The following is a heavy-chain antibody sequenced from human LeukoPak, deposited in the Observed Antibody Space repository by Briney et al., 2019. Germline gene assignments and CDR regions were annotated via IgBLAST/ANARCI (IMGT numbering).Heavy chain of an antibody. Sequence: PGGSLRLSCAASGFSFSTYSMNWVRQAPGKGLEWVSSISRNSRYIYYADSMRGRFTISRDNAKNSLYLQMNSLRAEDTAVYYCARDGPLGAVAKYYYMDVWGKGTTVTISS. V-gene: IGHV3-21*01. CDR2: ISRNSRYI. CDR3: ARDGPLGAVAKYYYMDV. CDR1: GFSFSTYS. D-gene: IGHD6-19*01. J-gene: IGHJ6*03.